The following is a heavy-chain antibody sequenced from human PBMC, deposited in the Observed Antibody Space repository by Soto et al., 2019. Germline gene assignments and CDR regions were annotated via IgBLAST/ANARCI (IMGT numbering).Heavy chain of an antibody. D-gene: IGHD3-10*01. Sequence: QVQLEQSGAEVKKPGSSVKVSCKASGGTLSDHGVAWLRQAPGQGLEWMGGTIPVFNTAKYAQKIQGRVTVTADKVTNIAYMELSSLRSEDTAFYFCARGVYGSGNYYTGPSAFDIWGQGTMVIVSS. CDR1: GGTLSDHG. CDR2: TIPVFNTA. J-gene: IGHJ3*02. CDR3: ARGVYGSGNYYTGPSAFDI. V-gene: IGHV1-69*06.